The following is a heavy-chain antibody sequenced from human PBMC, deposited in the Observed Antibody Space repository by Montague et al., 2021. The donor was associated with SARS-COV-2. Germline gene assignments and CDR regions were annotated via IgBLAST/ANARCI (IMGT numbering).Heavy chain of an antibody. CDR3: AHSSGVDWLPRSGFDS. CDR2: XYWDDDK. D-gene: IGHD3-9*01. Sequence: PGLVKPTQTLTLTCTFSGFSLSTIGVGVGWIRQPPGKALEWLALXYWDDDKRYSPFLRSRLAITKDTSKNQVVLTMTNMDPVDTATYFCAHSSGVDWLPRSGFDSWGQGTLVTVSS. J-gene: IGHJ5*01. CDR1: GFSLSTIGVG. V-gene: IGHV2-5*02.